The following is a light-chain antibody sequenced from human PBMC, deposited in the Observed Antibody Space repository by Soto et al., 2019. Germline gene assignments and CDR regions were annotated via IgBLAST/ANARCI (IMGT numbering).Light chain of an antibody. CDR3: QQYGSSPSIT. J-gene: IGKJ5*01. Sequence: EIVLTQSPGTLSLSPGEIATLSCRASQSVSSSYLAWYQQKPGQAPRLLIYGASSRATGIPDRFSGSGSGTDFTLTISRLEPEDFAVYYCQQYGSSPSITFGQGTRLE. CDR1: QSVSSSY. CDR2: GAS. V-gene: IGKV3-20*01.